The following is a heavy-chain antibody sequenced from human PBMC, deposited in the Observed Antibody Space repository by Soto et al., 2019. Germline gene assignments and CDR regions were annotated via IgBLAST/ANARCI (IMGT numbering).Heavy chain of an antibody. CDR1: GFTFSDYA. CDR3: AKGGRQWLVTSDFNY. J-gene: IGHJ4*02. CDR2: VSHEGRNT. V-gene: IGHV3-30*18. D-gene: IGHD6-19*01. Sequence: VQLVESGGGVVQPGRSLRLSCAASGFTFSDYAMHWVRQAPGKGLEWVAVVSHEGRNTHYADSVKGRFTTSRDSSQNTVSLAITSLRAEDTAVYYCAKGGRQWLVTSDFNYWGQGALVTVSS.